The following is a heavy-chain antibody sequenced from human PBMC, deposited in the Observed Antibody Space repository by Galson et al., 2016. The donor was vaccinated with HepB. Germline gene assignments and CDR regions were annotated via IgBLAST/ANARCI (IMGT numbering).Heavy chain of an antibody. J-gene: IGHJ4*02. Sequence: QSGAEVKEPGESLRISCMGSGYSFSSYWITWVRQRPGKGLEWIGRVDPGDSYGNYSPSFQGHVTISADKSISTASLQWTNLNASDTAMYYCARHRGRHGYNDFDDWGQGTLVTVSS. D-gene: IGHD5-24*01. CDR2: VDPGDSYG. V-gene: IGHV5-10-1*01. CDR3: ARHRGRHGYNDFDD. CDR1: GYSFSSYW.